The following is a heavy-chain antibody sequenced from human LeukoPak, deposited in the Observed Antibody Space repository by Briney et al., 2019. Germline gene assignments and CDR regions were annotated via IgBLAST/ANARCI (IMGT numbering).Heavy chain of an antibody. CDR1: GGSISSYY. CDR3: ARAAYCGGDCYPFDY. D-gene: IGHD2-21*02. J-gene: IGHJ4*02. Sequence: PSETLSLTCTVSGGSISSYYWSWIRQPPGKGLEWIGYIYYSGSTNYNPSLKSRVTISVDTSKNQFSLKLSSVTAADTAVYYCARAAYCGGDCYPFDYWGQGTLVTVSS. V-gene: IGHV4-59*01. CDR2: IYYSGST.